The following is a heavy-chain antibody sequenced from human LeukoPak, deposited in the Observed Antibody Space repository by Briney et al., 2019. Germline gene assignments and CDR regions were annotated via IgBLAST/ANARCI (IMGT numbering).Heavy chain of an antibody. CDR3: AKDLDYGDYGYFDY. V-gene: IGHV3-23*01. Sequence: PGGSLRLSCAASGFTFSSYAMHWVRQAPGKGLEWVSAISGSGGSTYYADSVKGRFTISRDNSKNTLYLQMNSLRAEDTAVYYCAKDLDYGDYGYFDYWGQGTLVTVSS. CDR1: GFTFSSYA. D-gene: IGHD4-17*01. J-gene: IGHJ4*02. CDR2: ISGSGGST.